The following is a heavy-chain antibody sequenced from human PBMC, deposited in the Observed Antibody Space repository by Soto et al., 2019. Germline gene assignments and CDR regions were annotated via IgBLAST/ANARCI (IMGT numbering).Heavy chain of an antibody. V-gene: IGHV3-7*05. CDR2: INQDGSDK. D-gene: IGHD3-16*01. J-gene: IGHJ4*02. CDR1: GFTFSNSW. CDR3: ARVSPVMSPGD. Sequence: PGGSLRLSCAVSGFTFSNSWLSWVRQAPGKGLEWVANINQDGSDKYYVDSVKGRFTISRDNAKNSLYLQMNSLRAEDTAIYYCARVSPVMSPGDWGQGTLVTVSS.